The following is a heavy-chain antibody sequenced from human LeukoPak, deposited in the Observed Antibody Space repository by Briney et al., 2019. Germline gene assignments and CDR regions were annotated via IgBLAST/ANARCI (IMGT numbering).Heavy chain of an antibody. J-gene: IGHJ4*02. CDR3: ARVDGGGGWYGGALDY. D-gene: IGHD6-19*01. CDR1: GFTFSSNG. V-gene: IGHV3-33*08. Sequence: PGRSLRLSCAASGFTFSSNGMHWVRQAPGKGLEWVAIIWYDGSNKYYADSVKGRFTISRDNSKNTLYLQMNSLRAEDTAVYYCARVDGGGGWYGGALDYWGQGTLVTVSS. CDR2: IWYDGSNK.